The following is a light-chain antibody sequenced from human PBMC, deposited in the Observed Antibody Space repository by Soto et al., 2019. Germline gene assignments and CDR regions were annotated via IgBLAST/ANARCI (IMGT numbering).Light chain of an antibody. J-gene: IGLJ1*01. CDR3: SSYTSSSLRYV. CDR1: SSDVGGYNY. Sequence: QSVLAQPASVSGSPGQSITISCTGTSSDVGGYNYVSWYQQHPGKAPKLMIYDVSNRPSGVSNRFSGSKSGNTASLTISGLQAEDEADYYGSSYTSSSLRYVFGTGTKVTVL. CDR2: DVS. V-gene: IGLV2-14*01.